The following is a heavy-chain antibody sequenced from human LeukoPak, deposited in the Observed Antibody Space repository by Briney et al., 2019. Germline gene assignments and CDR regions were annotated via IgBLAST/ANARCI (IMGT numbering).Heavy chain of an antibody. V-gene: IGHV5-51*01. J-gene: IGHJ4*02. CDR2: ILPDGSET. CDR3: ARSVNYFDF. D-gene: IGHD4-17*01. CDR1: GYRFHQYW. Sequence: GGSLEISFQGSGYRFHQYWIGWGRPVPGQGPEWMGLILPDGSETRYSPSFQGQVTISADKSISTAYLQWSSLKASDTAMYYCARSVNYFDFWGQGTLVTVSS.